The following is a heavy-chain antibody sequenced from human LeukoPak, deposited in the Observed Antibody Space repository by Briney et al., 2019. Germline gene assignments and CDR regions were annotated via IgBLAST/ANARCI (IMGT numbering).Heavy chain of an antibody. CDR1: GFTFSNYN. V-gene: IGHV3-48*02. J-gene: IGHJ3*02. CDR3: ARDSSYAFDI. Sequence: KPGGSLRVSCAASGFTFSNYNMNWVRQTPGKGLEWVSYISTGSRTISYADSVKGRFTISRDNAKNSLSLQMNSLRDEDTAVYFCARDSSYAFDIWGQGTMVTVSS. CDR2: ISTGSRTI.